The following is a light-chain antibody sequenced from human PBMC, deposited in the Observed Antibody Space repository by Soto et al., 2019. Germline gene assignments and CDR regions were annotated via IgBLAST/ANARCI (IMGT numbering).Light chain of an antibody. CDR3: GTWDSSLSAEVV. CDR1: SSKIGNNY. J-gene: IGLJ2*01. V-gene: IGLV1-51*01. Sequence: QSVLTQPPSVSAAPGQKVTISCSGSSSKIGNNYVSWYQQLPGTAPKLLIYDNNKRPSGIPDRFSGSKSGTSATLGITGLQTGDEADYYCGTWDSSLSAEVVFGGGTKLTVL. CDR2: DNN.